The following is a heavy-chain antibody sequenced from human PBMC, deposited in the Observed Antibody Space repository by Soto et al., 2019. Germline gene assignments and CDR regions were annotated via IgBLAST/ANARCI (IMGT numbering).Heavy chain of an antibody. J-gene: IGHJ4*02. V-gene: IGHV2-5*01. CDR1: GFSLSTSGVG. CDR3: AHSLSHVLLWFGESYYFDY. D-gene: IGHD3-10*01. Sequence: SGPTLVNPTQTLTLTCTFSGFSLSTSGVGVGWIRQPPGKALEWLALIYWNDDKRYSPSLKSRLTITKDTSKNQVVLTMTNMDPVDTATYYCAHSLSHVLLWFGESYYFDYWGQGTLVTVSS. CDR2: IYWNDDK.